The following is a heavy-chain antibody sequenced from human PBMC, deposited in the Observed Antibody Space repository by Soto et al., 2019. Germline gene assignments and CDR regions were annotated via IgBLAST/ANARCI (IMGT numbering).Heavy chain of an antibody. V-gene: IGHV1-69*01. Sequence: QVQLVQSGAEVKKPGSSVKVSCKASGGTFSSYAFSWVRQAPGQGLEWMGGIIRIFHTPTYAQKFQGRVTITADESTSTAYMELLSLRSDDTAVYYCVHRRDGYNSAFFDYWGQGTLVTVSS. D-gene: IGHD5-12*01. CDR3: VHRRDGYNSAFFDY. CDR2: IIRIFHTP. CDR1: GGTFSSYA. J-gene: IGHJ4*02.